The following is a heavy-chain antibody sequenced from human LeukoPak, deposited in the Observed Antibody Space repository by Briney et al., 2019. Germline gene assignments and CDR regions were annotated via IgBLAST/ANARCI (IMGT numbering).Heavy chain of an antibody. CDR2: ISAYNGNT. J-gene: IGHJ5*02. CDR3: ARENRHYYGSGSTVWFDP. D-gene: IGHD3-10*01. V-gene: IGHV1-18*01. Sequence: GASVKVSCKASGYTFTSYGISWVRQAPGQGLEGMGWISAYNGNTNYAQKLQGRVTITTDTSTSTAYMELRSLRSDDAAVYYWARENRHYYGSGSTVWFDPWGQGTLVTVSS. CDR1: GYTFTSYG.